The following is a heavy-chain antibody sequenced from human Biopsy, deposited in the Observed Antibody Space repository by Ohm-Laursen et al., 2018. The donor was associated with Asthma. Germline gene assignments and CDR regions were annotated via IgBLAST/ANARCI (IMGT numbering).Heavy chain of an antibody. CDR3: GIVVAANPFQGDC. CDR1: GFTFTGYW. D-gene: IGHD2-15*01. CDR2: ISYDGSIT. Sequence: SLRLSCAASGFTFTGYWMHWVRQAPGKGLEWVAVISYDGSITHYADSVKGRFTISRDNSKNTVYLDISSLRIEDTAVFYCGIVVAANPFQGDCWGQGTLVTVSS. J-gene: IGHJ4*02. V-gene: IGHV3-30*03.